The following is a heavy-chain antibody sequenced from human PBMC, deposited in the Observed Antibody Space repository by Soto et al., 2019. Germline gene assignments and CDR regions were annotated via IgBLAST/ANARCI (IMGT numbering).Heavy chain of an antibody. CDR3: ARELCSGGSCYLSYFDY. CDR2: IKQDGSEK. V-gene: IGHV3-7*01. J-gene: IGHJ4*02. Sequence: GGFLRLSCAASGFTFSSYWMSWVRQAPGKGLEWVANIKQDGSEKYYVDSVKGRFTISRDNAKNSLYLQMNSLRAEDTAVYYCARELCSGGSCYLSYFDYWGQGTLVTVSS. D-gene: IGHD2-15*01. CDR1: GFTFSSYW.